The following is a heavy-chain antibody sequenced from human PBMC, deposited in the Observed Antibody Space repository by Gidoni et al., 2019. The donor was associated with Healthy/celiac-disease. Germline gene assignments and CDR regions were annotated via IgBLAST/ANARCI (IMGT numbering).Heavy chain of an antibody. CDR2: ISYDGSNK. D-gene: IGHD6-13*01. J-gene: IGHJ4*02. CDR1: GSTFSSYG. Sequence: QVQLVESGGGVVQPGGSLRLSCAASGSTFSSYGMHWVRQAPGKGLEWVSVISYDGSNKYYADSVKGRFTISRDNSKNTLYLQMNSLRAEDTAVYYCAKDKRRLYSSSCCVDYWGQVTLVTVSS. V-gene: IGHV3-30*18. CDR3: AKDKRRLYSSSCCVDY.